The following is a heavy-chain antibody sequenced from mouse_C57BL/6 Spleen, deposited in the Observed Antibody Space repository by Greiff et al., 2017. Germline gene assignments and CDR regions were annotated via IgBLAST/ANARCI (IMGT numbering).Heavy chain of an antibody. Sequence: EVKLMESGAELVRPGASVKLSCTASGFNIKDYYMHWVKQRPEQGLEWIGRIDPEDGDTEYAPKFQGKATMTADTSSNPAYLQLSSLTSEYTAVYYCTNYGSSYDDAMDYWGQGTSVTVSS. CDR3: TNYGSSYDDAMDY. CDR2: IDPEDGDT. CDR1: GFNIKDYY. D-gene: IGHD1-1*01. V-gene: IGHV14-1*01. J-gene: IGHJ4*01.